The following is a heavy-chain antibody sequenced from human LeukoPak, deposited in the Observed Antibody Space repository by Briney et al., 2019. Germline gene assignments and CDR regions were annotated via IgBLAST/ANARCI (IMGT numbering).Heavy chain of an antibody. J-gene: IGHJ5*02. Sequence: WVRQPPGKGLEWIGSIYYSGSTYYNPSLKSRVTISVDTSKNQFSLKLSSVTAADTAVYYCARRQQLGNSRWFDPWGQGTLVTVSS. D-gene: IGHD6-13*01. CDR2: IYYSGST. CDR3: ARRQQLGNSRWFDP. V-gene: IGHV4-39*01.